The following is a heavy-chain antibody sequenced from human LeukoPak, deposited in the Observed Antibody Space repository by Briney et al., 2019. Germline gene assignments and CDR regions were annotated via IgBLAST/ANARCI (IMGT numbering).Heavy chain of an antibody. J-gene: IGHJ4*02. CDR3: AREIGSGWSDY. CDR2: IKQDGSEK. V-gene: IGHV3-7*01. Sequence: PGGFLRLSCAASGFTFSSYWVSWVRQAPGKGLEWVANIKQDGSEKYYVDSVKGRFTISRDNAKNSLYLQMNSLRAEDTAVYYCAREIGSGWSDYWGQGTLVTVSS. CDR1: GFTFSSYW. D-gene: IGHD6-19*01.